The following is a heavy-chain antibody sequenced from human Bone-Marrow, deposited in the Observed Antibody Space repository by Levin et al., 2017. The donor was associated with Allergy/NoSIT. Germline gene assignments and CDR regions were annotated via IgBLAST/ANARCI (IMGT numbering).Heavy chain of an antibody. CDR2: IRNDGKNK. J-gene: IGHJ4*02. D-gene: IGHD1-26*01. CDR3: AQISGGYSTDY. V-gene: IGHV3-30*02. CDR1: LSFTSHS. Sequence: GGSLRLSCGLSFTSHSTHWVRQAPGKGLEWVARIRNDGKNKYYADSVKGRFTVSRDNSRNTVYLQMDSLRTGDTAVYYCAQISGGYSTDYWGQGTLVTVSS.